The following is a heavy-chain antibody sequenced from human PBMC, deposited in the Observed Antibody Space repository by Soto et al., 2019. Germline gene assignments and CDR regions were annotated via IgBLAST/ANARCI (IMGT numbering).Heavy chain of an antibody. Sequence: QVQLVQSGAEVKKPGSSVKVSCKASGGTFSSYTISWVRQAPGQGLEWMGRIIPILGIANYAQKFKCRVTITADNSTSTAYMELSSLRSEDTAVYYCASALRPEQYCSSTSCYYYYGMDVWGQGTTVTVSS. CDR2: IIPILGIA. CDR1: GGTFSSYT. V-gene: IGHV1-69*02. D-gene: IGHD2-2*01. CDR3: ASALRPEQYCSSTSCYYYYGMDV. J-gene: IGHJ6*02.